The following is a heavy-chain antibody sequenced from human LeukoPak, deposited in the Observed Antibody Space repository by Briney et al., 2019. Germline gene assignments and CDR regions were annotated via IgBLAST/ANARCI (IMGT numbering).Heavy chain of an antibody. CDR2: ISNTGST. V-gene: IGHV4-59*01. D-gene: IGHD3-16*01. J-gene: IGHJ4*02. CDR1: GGSISSYY. CDR3: AKVGRGDYVWGSYSFDY. Sequence: SETLSLTCTVSGGSISSYYWSWIRQPPGKGLEWIGYISNTGSTNYNPSLESRVTISVDTSKNQFSLKLTSVTAADTAVYYCAKVGRGDYVWGSYSFDYWGQGTPVTVSS.